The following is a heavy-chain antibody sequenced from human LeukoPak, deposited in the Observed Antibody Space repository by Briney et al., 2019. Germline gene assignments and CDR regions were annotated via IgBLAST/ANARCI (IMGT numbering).Heavy chain of an antibody. J-gene: IGHJ4*02. CDR1: GFTFSSYA. CDR3: ARHSDYDILTGPNDY. D-gene: IGHD3-9*01. V-gene: IGHV3-21*01. CDR2: ISTSSSYK. Sequence: PGGSLRLSCAASGFTFSSYAMSWVRQAPGKGLEWVSSISTSSSYKYYADSLKGRSTISRDNAKNSLYLQMNSLGAEDTAVYYCARHSDYDILTGPNDYWGQGTLVTVSS.